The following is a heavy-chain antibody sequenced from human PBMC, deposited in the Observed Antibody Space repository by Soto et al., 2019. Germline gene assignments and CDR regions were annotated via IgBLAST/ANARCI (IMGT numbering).Heavy chain of an antibody. V-gene: IGHV3-33*01. CDR2: IWYDGSNK. Sequence: QVQLVESGGGVVQPGRSLRLSCAASGFTFSSYGMHWVRQAPGKGLEWVAVIWYDGSNKYYADSVKGRFTISRDNSKNTLYLQMNSLRAEDTALYYCARGTYWGCDYWGQGTLITVSS. CDR1: GFTFSSYG. D-gene: IGHD7-27*01. CDR3: ARGTYWGCDY. J-gene: IGHJ4*02.